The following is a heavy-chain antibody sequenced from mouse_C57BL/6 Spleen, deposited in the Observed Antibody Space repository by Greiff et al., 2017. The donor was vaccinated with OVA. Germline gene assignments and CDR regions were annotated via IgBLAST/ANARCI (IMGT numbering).Heavy chain of an antibody. V-gene: IGHV5-16*01. CDR3: AREDRNWYFDG. J-gene: IGHJ1*03. CDR2: INYDGSST. CDR1: GFTFSDYY. D-gene: IGHD2-14*01. Sequence: EVQLQESEGGLVQPGRSMKLSCTASGFTFSDYYMAWVRQVPEKGLEWVANINYDGSSTYYLDSLKSRFIISGDNAKNILYLQMSSLKSEDTATYYCAREDRNWYFDGWGTGTTVTVSS.